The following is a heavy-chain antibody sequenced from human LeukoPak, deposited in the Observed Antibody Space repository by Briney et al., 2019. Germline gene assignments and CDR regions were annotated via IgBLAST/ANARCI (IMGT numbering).Heavy chain of an antibody. J-gene: IGHJ4*02. V-gene: IGHV4-59*01. CDR1: GGSISSYY. CDR2: IYYSGST. CDR3: ARVHSSSTDY. D-gene: IGHD6-13*01. Sequence: SETLSLTCTVSGGSISSYYWSWIRQPPGKGLEWIGYIYYSGSTNYNPSLKSRVTISVDTSKNQFSLKLSSVTAVDTAVYYCARVHSSSTDYWGQGTLVTVSS.